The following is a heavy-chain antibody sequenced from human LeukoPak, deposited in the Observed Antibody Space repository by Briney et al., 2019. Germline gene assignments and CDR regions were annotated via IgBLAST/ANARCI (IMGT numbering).Heavy chain of an antibody. CDR1: GGSISSYY. J-gene: IGHJ3*01. CDR2: IYYSGST. V-gene: IGHV4-59*12. CDR3: ARDPYDAFDV. Sequence: SETLSLTCTVSGGSISSYYWSWIRQPPGKGLEWIGYIYYSGSTNYNPSLKSRVTISVDTSKNQFSLKLSSVTAADTAVYYCARDPYDAFDVWGQGTMVTIFS.